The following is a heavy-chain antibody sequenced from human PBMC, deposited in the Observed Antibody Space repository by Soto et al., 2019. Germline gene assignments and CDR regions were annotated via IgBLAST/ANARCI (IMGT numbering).Heavy chain of an antibody. Sequence: SETLSLTCTVSGGSISSYYWSWIRQPPGKGLERIGYIYSRGNTDYNPSLYSRVTISLDTPKNQFSLDLSSVTAADTAVYYCARDPAPWGQGTLVTVS. CDR2: IYSRGNT. J-gene: IGHJ5*02. CDR3: ARDPAP. CDR1: GGSISSYY. V-gene: IGHV4-59*12.